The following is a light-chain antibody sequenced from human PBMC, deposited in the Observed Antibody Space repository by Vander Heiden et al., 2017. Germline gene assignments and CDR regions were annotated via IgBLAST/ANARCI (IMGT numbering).Light chain of an antibody. CDR3: QSADSSGTLWV. V-gene: IGLV3-25*03. J-gene: IGLJ3*02. Sequence: SSELTQPPSVSVSPGQTARITCSGDALPKQYAYWYQQKPGQAPVLVIYKDSERPSGIPERFSGSSSGTTVTLTISGVQAEDEADYYCQSADSSGTLWVFGGGTKLTVL. CDR2: KDS. CDR1: ALPKQY.